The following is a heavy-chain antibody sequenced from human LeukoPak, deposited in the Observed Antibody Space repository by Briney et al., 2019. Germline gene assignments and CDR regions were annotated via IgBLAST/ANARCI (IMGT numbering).Heavy chain of an antibody. V-gene: IGHV4-59*08. Sequence: SETLSLTCTVSGGSIGSYHWSWIRQPPGKGLEWIGHIYYNGSTNYNPSLKSRVTISVDTSKNQFSLKLTSVTAADTAVYYCARQVAATAPVGYWGQGTLVTVSS. CDR2: IYYNGST. CDR3: ARQVAATAPVGY. CDR1: GGSIGSYH. J-gene: IGHJ4*02. D-gene: IGHD6-13*01.